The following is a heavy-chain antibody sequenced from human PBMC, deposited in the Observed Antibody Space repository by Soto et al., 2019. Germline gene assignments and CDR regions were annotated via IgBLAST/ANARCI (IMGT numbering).Heavy chain of an antibody. CDR3: ARHEADFWSGYFRNYYYYMDV. CDR2: IYYSGST. Sequence: SETLSLTCTVSGGSISSSSYYWGWIRQPPGKGLEWIGSIYYSGSTYYNPSLKSRVTISVDTSKNQFSLKLSSVTAADTAVYYCARHEADFWSGYFRNYYYYMDVWGKGTTVTVSS. V-gene: IGHV4-39*01. J-gene: IGHJ6*03. D-gene: IGHD3-3*01. CDR1: GGSISSSSYY.